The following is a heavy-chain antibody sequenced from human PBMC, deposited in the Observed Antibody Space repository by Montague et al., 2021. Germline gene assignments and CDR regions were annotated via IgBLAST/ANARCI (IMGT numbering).Heavy chain of an antibody. CDR2: VNPDGSQV. V-gene: IGHV3-7*03. CDR3: ARNPAYGALDY. CDR1: GLLFSHSW. Sequence: SRRLSCAASGLLFSHSWMALFRLPPGKGLEWVAGVNPDGSQVGYVESVKGRFTISKDNAKNSLFLQMNSLRGDDTALYYCARNPAYGALDYWGQGTRVTVSS. J-gene: IGHJ4*02. D-gene: IGHD4/OR15-4a*01.